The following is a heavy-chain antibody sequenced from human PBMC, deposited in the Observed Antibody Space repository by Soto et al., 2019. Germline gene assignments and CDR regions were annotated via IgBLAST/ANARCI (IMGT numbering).Heavy chain of an antibody. D-gene: IGHD4-17*01. Sequence: GGSLRLSCAASGFTFSNYWMSWVRQAPGKGLEWVANIKQDGSETYYVDSVKGRFTISRDNAKNSLYLQMNSLRAEDTAVYYCARTSTTVTTINFDYWGQGTLVTVSS. CDR1: GFTFSNYW. CDR3: ARTSTTVTTINFDY. J-gene: IGHJ4*02. CDR2: IKQDGSET. V-gene: IGHV3-7*01.